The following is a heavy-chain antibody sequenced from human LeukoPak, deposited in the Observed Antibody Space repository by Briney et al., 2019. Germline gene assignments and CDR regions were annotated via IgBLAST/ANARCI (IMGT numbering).Heavy chain of an antibody. CDR2: ISSSSSYT. CDR1: GFTFSDYY. V-gene: IGHV3-11*06. CDR3: ARAKYYYDSSGYYYVSAFDI. Sequence: GRSLRLSCAASGFTFSDYYMSWIRQAPGKGLEWVSYISSSSSYTNYADSVKGRFTISRDNAKNSLYLQMNSLRAEDTAVYYCARAKYYYDSSGYYYVSAFDIWGQGTMVTVSS. D-gene: IGHD3-22*01. J-gene: IGHJ3*02.